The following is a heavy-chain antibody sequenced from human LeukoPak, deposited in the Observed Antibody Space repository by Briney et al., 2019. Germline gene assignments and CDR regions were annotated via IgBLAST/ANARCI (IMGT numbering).Heavy chain of an antibody. CDR2: ISGSSNFM. D-gene: IGHD3-10*01. J-gene: IGHJ3*02. CDR3: ARDSPLGTMVRGVIPDAFDI. V-gene: IGHV3-21*01. Sequence: PGGSLRLSCAASGFTFSTYTMNWVRQAPGKGLEWVSSISGSSNFMYYAGSVKGRFTISRDNAKNSLYLQMNSLRAEDTAVYYCARDSPLGTMVRGVIPDAFDIWGQGTMVTVSS. CDR1: GFTFSTYT.